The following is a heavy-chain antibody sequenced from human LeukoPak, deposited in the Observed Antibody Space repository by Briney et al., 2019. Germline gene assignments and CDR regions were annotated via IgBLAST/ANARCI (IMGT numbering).Heavy chain of an antibody. CDR1: GSISGYY. CDR2: IYTSGST. J-gene: IGHJ6*03. CDR3: ARVPQRSGPYYYYYMDV. V-gene: IGHV4-4*09. D-gene: IGHD3-3*01. Sequence: PSETLSLTCTVSGSISGYYWSWIRQPPGKGLEWIGYIYTSGSTNYNPSLKSRVTISVDTSKNQFSLKLSSVTAADTAVYYCARVPQRSGPYYYYYMDVWGKGTTVTVSS.